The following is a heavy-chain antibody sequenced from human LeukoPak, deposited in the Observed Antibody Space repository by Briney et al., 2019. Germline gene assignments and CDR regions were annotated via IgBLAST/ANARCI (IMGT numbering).Heavy chain of an antibody. CDR1: GDSVSCNSAA. CDR2: TYYRSKWYN. D-gene: IGHD6-13*01. Sequence: SPTLSLSLAISGDSVSCNSAAWNWIRQSPSRGLEWLGRTYYRSKWYNDYAVSVKSRITINPDTSKSQFSLQLNSVTPEDTAVYYCARDSKAAAAYDGMDVWGQGTTVTVSS. V-gene: IGHV6-1*01. J-gene: IGHJ6*02. CDR3: ARDSKAAAAYDGMDV.